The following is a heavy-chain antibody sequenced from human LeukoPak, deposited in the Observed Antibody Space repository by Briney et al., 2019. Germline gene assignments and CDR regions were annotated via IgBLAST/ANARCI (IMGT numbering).Heavy chain of an antibody. CDR2: ISSSGSTI. V-gene: IGHV3-48*03. J-gene: IGHJ3*02. Sequence: GGSLRLSCAASGFTFSSYEMNWVRQAPGKGLEWVSYISSSGSTIYYAGSVKGRFTISRDNVKNSLYLQMNSLRAEDTAVYYCARTSSGPGFDAFDIWGQGTMVTVSS. D-gene: IGHD6-19*01. CDR1: GFTFSSYE. CDR3: ARTSSGPGFDAFDI.